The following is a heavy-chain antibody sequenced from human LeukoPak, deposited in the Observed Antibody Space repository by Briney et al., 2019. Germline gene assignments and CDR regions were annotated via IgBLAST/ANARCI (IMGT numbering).Heavy chain of an antibody. CDR1: GFTFSTYG. D-gene: IGHD5-18*01. Sequence: GGSLRLSCAASGFTFSTYGMHWVRQAPGKGLEWVTSIHYDGTNKYYAEAVKGRFTISRDNSKNTLYLQMNSLRAEDTALYYCAKTRTQLWSEGAFDIWGQGTMVTVSS. J-gene: IGHJ3*02. V-gene: IGHV3-30*02. CDR2: IHYDGTNK. CDR3: AKTRTQLWSEGAFDI.